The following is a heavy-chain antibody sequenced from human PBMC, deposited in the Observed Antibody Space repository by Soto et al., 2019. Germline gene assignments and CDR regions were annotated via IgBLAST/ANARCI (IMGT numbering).Heavy chain of an antibody. Sequence: PSETLSLTCTVSGGSISSSSYYWGWIRQPPGKGLEWIGSIFYSGSTYYNPSLKSRVTISVDTSKNQFSLKLTSVTAADTAVYYCARDPDLSIYSSVRYFDSWGKGTLVTVSS. V-gene: IGHV4-39*02. J-gene: IGHJ4*02. CDR2: IFYSGST. D-gene: IGHD6-19*01. CDR3: ARDPDLSIYSSVRYFDS. CDR1: GGSISSSSYY.